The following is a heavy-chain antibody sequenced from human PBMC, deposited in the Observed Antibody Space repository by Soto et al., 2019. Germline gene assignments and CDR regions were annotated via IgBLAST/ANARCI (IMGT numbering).Heavy chain of an antibody. CDR3: ARRPGHEGWFDP. CDR1: GYSYTSYW. Sequence: PWESLKISRKCSGYSYTSYWLDWVRQMPGEGLGWVGIIYPGDSDTRYSPSFQGQVTISAHKSISTAYLQWSSLKASDTAMYYCARRPGHEGWFDPWGQGTLVTVSS. V-gene: IGHV5-51*01. J-gene: IGHJ5*02. CDR2: IYPGDSDT. D-gene: IGHD2-8*02.